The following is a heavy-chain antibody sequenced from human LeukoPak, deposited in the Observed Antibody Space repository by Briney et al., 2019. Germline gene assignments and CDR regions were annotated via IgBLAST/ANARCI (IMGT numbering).Heavy chain of an antibody. CDR2: IIPIFGTA. CDR3: ARADGSGPPHYYYYYMDV. V-gene: IGHV1-69*13. J-gene: IGHJ6*03. Sequence: GASVKVSCKASGGTFSSYAISWVRQAPGQGLEWMGGIIPIFGTANYAQKFQGRVTITADESTSTAYMELSSLRSEDTAVYYCARADGSGPPHYYYYYMDVWGKGTTVTVSS. D-gene: IGHD6-19*01. CDR1: GGTFSSYA.